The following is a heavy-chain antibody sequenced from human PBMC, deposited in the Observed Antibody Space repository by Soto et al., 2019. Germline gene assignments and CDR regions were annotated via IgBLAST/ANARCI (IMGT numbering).Heavy chain of an antibody. CDR1: GYTFATST. Sequence: QLQLVQSGPEAKKPGASVKVSCKASGYTFATSTISWLRQAPGQGPEWMGWTKAYSGNTNYAQKLQGRLTMTTDTSTSTAYMELRSLTTDDTAIYYCAIADYGDDDYWGQGTLVTVSS. J-gene: IGHJ4*02. V-gene: IGHV1-18*01. D-gene: IGHD4-17*01. CDR3: AIADYGDDDY. CDR2: TKAYSGNT.